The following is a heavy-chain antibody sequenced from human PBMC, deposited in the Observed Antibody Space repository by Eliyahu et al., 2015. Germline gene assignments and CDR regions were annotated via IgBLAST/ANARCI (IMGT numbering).Heavy chain of an antibody. V-gene: IGHV3-23*01. D-gene: IGHD7-27*01. Sequence: EVQLLESGGGLVQPGGSLXLXCVXSGFTFIVXPMSWXRQAPGKGLAWXSATSESGGTSYYADXVEGRFSISRDNSKNTLYLQMNSLTAADTAVYYCAKRLTGATGNWYFDLWGRGTLVTVSS. J-gene: IGHJ2*01. CDR3: AKRLTGATGNWYFDL. CDR1: GFTFIVXP. CDR2: TSESGGTS.